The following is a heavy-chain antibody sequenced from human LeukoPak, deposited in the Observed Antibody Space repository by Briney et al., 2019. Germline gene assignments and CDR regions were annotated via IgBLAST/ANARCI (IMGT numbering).Heavy chain of an antibody. CDR1: GGSFSGYY. D-gene: IGHD6-13*01. J-gene: IGHJ4*02. V-gene: IGHV4-34*01. CDR2: INQAGST. Sequence: SETLSLTCGVSGGSFSGYYWSAIRQPPGKGLEWIGEINQAGSTSYNPSLKSRVTISVDTSKNQFSLILSSVTTADTAVYYCAREVVAAAGTVDYWGQGTLVTVSS. CDR3: AREVVAAAGTVDY.